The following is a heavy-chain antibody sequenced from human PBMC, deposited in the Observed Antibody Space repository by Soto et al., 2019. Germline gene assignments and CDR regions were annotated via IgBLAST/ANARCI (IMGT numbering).Heavy chain of an antibody. CDR1: GDSISSSNW. J-gene: IGHJ5*02. D-gene: IGHD2-2*01. V-gene: IGHV4-4*02. CDR3: ARARQYCSSTSCYLDP. Sequence: SETLSLTFGVSGDSISSSNWWNWVRQPPGKGLEWIGEIHHSGNTNYNPSLKSRVTISVDKSKNQFSLNLNSVIAADTAVYYCARARQYCSSTSCYLDPWGQGTLVTVSS. CDR2: IHHSGNT.